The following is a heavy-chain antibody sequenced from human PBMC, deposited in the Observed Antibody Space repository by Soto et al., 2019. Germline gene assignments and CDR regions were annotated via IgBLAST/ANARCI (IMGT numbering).Heavy chain of an antibody. J-gene: IGHJ4*02. CDR1: GGTFSSYS. D-gene: IGHD1-26*01. V-gene: IGHV1-69*01. CDR3: ARDGGRHSGGIDY. CDR2: IIPIFGTA. Sequence: QVQLVQSGAEVKKPGSSVKVSCKASGGTFSSYSINWVRQAPGQGLEWMGEIIPIFGTANYAKKFQGSVTITADEATSTAYMELSSLRSEDTAVYYCARDGGRHSGGIDYWGQGTLVTVS.